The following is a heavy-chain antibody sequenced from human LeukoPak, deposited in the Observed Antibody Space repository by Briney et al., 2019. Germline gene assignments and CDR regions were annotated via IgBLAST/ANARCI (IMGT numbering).Heavy chain of an antibody. V-gene: IGHV4-39*07. CDR3: ARDMSTTVTTSDAFDI. CDR1: GGSIISSSYN. CDR2: FYSSGST. J-gene: IGHJ3*02. D-gene: IGHD4-17*01. Sequence: SETLSLTCTVSGGSIISSSYNWGWIRQPPGKGLEWIGSFYSSGSTYYNPSLKSRVTISVDTSKNQFSLKLNSVTAADTAVYYCARDMSTTVTTSDAFDIWGQGTLVTVSS.